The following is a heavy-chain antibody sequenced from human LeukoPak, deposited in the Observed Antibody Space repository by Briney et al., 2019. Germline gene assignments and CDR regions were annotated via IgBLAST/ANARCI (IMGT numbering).Heavy chain of an antibody. Sequence: SQTLSLTCTVSGGSISSGGYYWSWIRQHPGKGLEWIGYIYYSGSTYYNPSLKSRVTISVDTSKNQFSLKLSSVTAADTAVYYCARDPTSPVHWYFDLWGRGTLVTVSS. CDR3: ARDPTSPVHWYFDL. CDR2: IYYSGST. V-gene: IGHV4-31*03. J-gene: IGHJ2*01. CDR1: GGSISSGGYY.